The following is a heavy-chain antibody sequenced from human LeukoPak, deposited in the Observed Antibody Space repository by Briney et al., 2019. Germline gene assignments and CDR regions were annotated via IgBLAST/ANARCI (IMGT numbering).Heavy chain of an antibody. D-gene: IGHD5-18*01. Sequence: PGGSLRLSCAASGFTFSSYGMSWVRQAPGKGLEWVSAISGSGGSTYYADSVKGRFTISRDNSKNTLYLQMNSLRAEDTAVYYCARTSGYSYGYGRLYYFDYWGQGTLVTVSS. V-gene: IGHV3-23*01. J-gene: IGHJ4*02. CDR3: ARTSGYSYGYGRLYYFDY. CDR1: GFTFSSYG. CDR2: ISGSGGST.